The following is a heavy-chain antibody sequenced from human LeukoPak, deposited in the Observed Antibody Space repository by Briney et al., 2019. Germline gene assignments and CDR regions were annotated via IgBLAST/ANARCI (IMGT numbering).Heavy chain of an antibody. Sequence: GGSLRLSCAASGLTFSNYAMSWVRQAPGKGLEWISAISGSGVNTYYADSVKGRFTISRDNSENTLYLQMSSLRAGDTAVYYCAEAPGYRSDFSCYSDPGHWGQGTLVTVSS. CDR3: AEAPGYRSDFSCYSDPGH. CDR1: GLTFSNYA. J-gene: IGHJ4*02. CDR2: ISGSGVNT. D-gene: IGHD2-2*03. V-gene: IGHV3-23*01.